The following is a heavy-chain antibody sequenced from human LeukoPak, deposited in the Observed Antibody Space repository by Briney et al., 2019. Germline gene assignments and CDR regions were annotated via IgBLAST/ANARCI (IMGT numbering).Heavy chain of an antibody. D-gene: IGHD3-22*01. CDR3: ARVRVVVVITGDYFDY. CDR2: IKQDGSEK. J-gene: IGHJ4*02. CDR1: RFTFSTYA. Sequence: GGSLRLSCAASRFTFSTYAMSWVRQAPGKGLEWVANIKQDGSEKYYVDSVKGRFTISRDNAKNSLYLQMNSLRAEDTAVYYCARVRVVVVITGDYFDYWGQGTLVTVSS. V-gene: IGHV3-7*01.